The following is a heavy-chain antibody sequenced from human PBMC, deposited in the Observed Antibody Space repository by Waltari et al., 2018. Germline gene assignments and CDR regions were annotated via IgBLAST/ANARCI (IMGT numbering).Heavy chain of an antibody. D-gene: IGHD3-3*01. V-gene: IGHV1-2*02. CDR1: GYTFTGYY. CDR2: INPNSGGT. Sequence: QVQLVQSGAEVKKPGASVKVSCQASGYTFTGYYIHWVRQAPGQGLEWMGWINPNSGGTNYAQKFQGRVTMTRDTSISTAYMELSRLRSDDTAVYYCARANITIFGVDYGMDVWGQGTTVTVSS. J-gene: IGHJ6*02. CDR3: ARANITIFGVDYGMDV.